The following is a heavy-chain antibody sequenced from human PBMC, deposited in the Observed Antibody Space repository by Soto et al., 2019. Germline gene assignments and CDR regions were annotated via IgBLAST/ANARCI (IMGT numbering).Heavy chain of an antibody. CDR1: GFTFSSYA. Sequence: EVQLLESGGGLVQPGGSLRLSCAASGFTFSSYAMSWVRQAPGKGLEWVSAISGSGGSTYYADSVKGRFTISRDNSKNTLYMQMNSLRAEDTVVYYCAKVRSQRWGPSDYWGQGTLVTVSS. V-gene: IGHV3-23*01. D-gene: IGHD4-17*01. CDR2: ISGSGGST. J-gene: IGHJ4*02. CDR3: AKVRSQRWGPSDY.